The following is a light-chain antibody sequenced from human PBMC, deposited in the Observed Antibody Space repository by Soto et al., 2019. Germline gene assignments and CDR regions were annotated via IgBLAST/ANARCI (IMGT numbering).Light chain of an antibody. CDR1: ISDVGSYDY. CDR3: TSYPSSSTYV. J-gene: IGLJ1*01. Sequence: QAVLSEPASVAGSPGQVVTVFCTRTISDVGSYDYVSWYQPPPGHAPTLLISDVTHRPSGVSNRFSGSKSGTTASLTISGLQTEEEADYYCTSYPSSSTYVFGTGTKVTVL. CDR2: DVT. V-gene: IGLV2-14*01.